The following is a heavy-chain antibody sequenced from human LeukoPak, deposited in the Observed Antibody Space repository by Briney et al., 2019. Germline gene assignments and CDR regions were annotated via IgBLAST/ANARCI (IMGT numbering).Heavy chain of an antibody. D-gene: IGHD5-24*01. Sequence: PGGSLRLSCAASGFTFSEHYVDWVRQTPGRGLEWIGRTRNKANSYSTEYAASVKGRFTISRDESKNSLYLQMSSLKTEDTAVYFCARGETATFRGTYFDYWGQGTLVTVSS. J-gene: IGHJ4*02. CDR1: GFTFSEHY. CDR2: TRNKANSYST. V-gene: IGHV3-72*01. CDR3: ARGETATFRGTYFDY.